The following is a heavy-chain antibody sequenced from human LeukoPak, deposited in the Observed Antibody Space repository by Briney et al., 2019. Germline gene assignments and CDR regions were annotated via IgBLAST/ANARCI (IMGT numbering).Heavy chain of an antibody. CDR3: AKDPRITIFGVVTPDY. J-gene: IGHJ4*02. CDR2: ISGSGGST. CDR1: GFTFSSYA. V-gene: IGHV3-23*01. Sequence: PGGSLRLSCAASGFTFSSYAMSWVRQAPGKGLEWVSAISGSGGSTYYADSVKGRFTISRDNSKNTLYLQMNSLRAEDTAVYYCAKDPRITIFGVVTPDYWGQGTLVTVSS. D-gene: IGHD3-3*01.